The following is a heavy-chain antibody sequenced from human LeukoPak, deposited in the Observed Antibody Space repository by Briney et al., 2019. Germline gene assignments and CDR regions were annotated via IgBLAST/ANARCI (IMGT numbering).Heavy chain of an antibody. CDR1: GFIFSSYS. V-gene: IGHV3-30-3*01. CDR2: ISYDGSNK. D-gene: IGHD3-22*01. Sequence: GGSLRLSCAASGFIFSSYSMHWVRQAPGKGLEWVAVISYDGSNKYYADSVKGRFTISRDNSKNTLYLQMNSLRAEDTAVYYCAREEDYYDSSGYFRDCAFDIWGQGTMVTVSS. CDR3: AREEDYYDSSGYFRDCAFDI. J-gene: IGHJ3*02.